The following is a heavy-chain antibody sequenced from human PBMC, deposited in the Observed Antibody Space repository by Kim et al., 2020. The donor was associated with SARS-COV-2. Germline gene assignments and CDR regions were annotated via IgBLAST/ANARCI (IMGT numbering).Heavy chain of an antibody. CDR1: GFTFSSYE. Sequence: GGSLRLSCAASGFTFSSYEMNWVRQAPGKGLEWVSYISSSGSTIYYADSVKGRFTISRDNAKNSLYLQMNSLRAEDTAVYYCARSPYYDFWSGYYTGSNYFDYWGQGTLVTVSS. J-gene: IGHJ4*02. V-gene: IGHV3-48*03. D-gene: IGHD3-3*01. CDR2: ISSSGSTI. CDR3: ARSPYYDFWSGYYTGSNYFDY.